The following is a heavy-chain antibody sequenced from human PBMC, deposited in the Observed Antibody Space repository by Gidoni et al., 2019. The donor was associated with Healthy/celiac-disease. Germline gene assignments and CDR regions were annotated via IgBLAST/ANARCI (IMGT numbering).Heavy chain of an antibody. J-gene: IGHJ5*02. D-gene: IGHD2-8*02. V-gene: IGHV1-8*01. Sequence: HVQLLQSGAEVKKPGASVTVSCKASRYTFISYDLNWVRQATGQGLEWMGWMNPNSGNTGYAKKLQDRDTMTRNTSISTTDMELSSLRSEDTAVYYCARGLPSHWWGGRFDPWGQGTLVTVSS. CDR1: RYTFISYD. CDR3: ARGLPSHWWGGRFDP. CDR2: MNPNSGNT.